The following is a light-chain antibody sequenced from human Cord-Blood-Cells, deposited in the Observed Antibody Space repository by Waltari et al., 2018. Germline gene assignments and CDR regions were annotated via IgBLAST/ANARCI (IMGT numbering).Light chain of an antibody. CDR2: QAS. CDR3: QAWDSSTFYV. Sequence: SYELTQPPSVSVSPGQTASITCPGDKLGDKYACWYQQKPGQSPVLVIYQASKRPSGIPERFSGSNSGNTATLTISGTQAMDEADYYCQAWDSSTFYVFGTGTKVTVL. CDR1: KLGDKY. V-gene: IGLV3-1*01. J-gene: IGLJ1*01.